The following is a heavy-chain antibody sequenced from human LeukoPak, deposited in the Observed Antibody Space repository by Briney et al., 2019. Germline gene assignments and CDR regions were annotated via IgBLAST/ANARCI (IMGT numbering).Heavy chain of an antibody. J-gene: IGHJ4*02. CDR2: IHYSEST. CDR1: GGSISTYY. V-gene: IGHV4-59*01. Sequence: PSGTLSLTCTVSGGSISTYYWSWIRQPPGKGVEWIGYIHYSESTIYNPSLKSRVTVSVDTSKNQFSLKLTSVTAADTAVYYCARDVYGDPFDYWGQGTLVTVSS. D-gene: IGHD4-17*01. CDR3: ARDVYGDPFDY.